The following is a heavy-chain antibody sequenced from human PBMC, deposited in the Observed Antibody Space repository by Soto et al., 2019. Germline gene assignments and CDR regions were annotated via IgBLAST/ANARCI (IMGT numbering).Heavy chain of an antibody. J-gene: IGHJ5*02. V-gene: IGHV3-21*01. D-gene: IGHD2-21*01. Sequence: EVQLVESGGGLVKPGGSLRLSCAASGFTFNTYDMNWVRQAPGKGLEWVSYITTSSAYIYYADSLKGRITISRDNAKNSLFLQMNSLSAEDTAVYYCVRSGTARLLRHSWFDTWGQGTLVTVSS. CDR2: ITTSSAYI. CDR1: GFTFNTYD. CDR3: VRSGTARLLRHSWFDT.